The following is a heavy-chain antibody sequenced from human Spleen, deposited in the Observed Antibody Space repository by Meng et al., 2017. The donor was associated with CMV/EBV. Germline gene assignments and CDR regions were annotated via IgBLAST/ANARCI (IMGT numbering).Heavy chain of an antibody. Sequence: GESLKISCGASGFTFRSYWMSWVRQAPGKGLEWVANIKQDGSEKYYVDSVKGRFTISRDNAKNSLYLQMNSLSAEDTAVYYCARDDPNVYYYYGMDVWGQGTTVTVSS. CDR1: GFTFRSYW. V-gene: IGHV3-7*03. CDR2: IKQDGSEK. CDR3: ARDDPNVYYYYGMDV. D-gene: IGHD3-16*01. J-gene: IGHJ6*02.